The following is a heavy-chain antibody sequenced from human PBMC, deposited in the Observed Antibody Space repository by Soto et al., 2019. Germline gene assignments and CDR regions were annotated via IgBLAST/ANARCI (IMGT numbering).Heavy chain of an antibody. D-gene: IGHD4-4*01. V-gene: IGHV4-30-2*01. CDR3: ARDYRYNWFDP. CDR1: GGSISSGGYS. CDR2: IYHSGST. Sequence: SETLSLTCAVSGGSISSGGYSWSWIRQPPGKGLEWIGYIYHSGSTYYNPSLKSRVTISVDRSKNQFSLKLSSVTAADTAVYYCARDYRYNWFDPWGQGTLVTVSS. J-gene: IGHJ5*02.